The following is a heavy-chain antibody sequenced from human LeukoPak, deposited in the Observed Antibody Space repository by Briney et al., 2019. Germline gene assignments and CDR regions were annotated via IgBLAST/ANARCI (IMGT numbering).Heavy chain of an antibody. CDR2: VSNNGGST. J-gene: IGHJ4*02. V-gene: IGHV3-64*01. Sequence: PGGSLRLSCAASGFAFSSFAMHWVRQAPGKGLEYVSAVSNNGGSTYYANSVKGRFTISRDNSKNTLYLQMGSLRVEDMAMYYCARERVDCSGGGCLYYFDYWGQGTLVTVS. D-gene: IGHD2-15*01. CDR1: GFAFSSFA. CDR3: ARERVDCSGGGCLYYFDY.